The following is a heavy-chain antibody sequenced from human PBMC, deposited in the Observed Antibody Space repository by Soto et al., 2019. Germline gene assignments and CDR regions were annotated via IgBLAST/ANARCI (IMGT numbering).Heavy chain of an antibody. J-gene: IGHJ4*02. CDR1: GGSISSSSYY. D-gene: IGHD3-10*01. V-gene: IGHV4-39*01. CDR3: ATLWGQD. CDR2: IYYSWST. Sequence: QLQLQESGPGLVKPSETLSLTCTVSGGSISSSSYYWGWIRQPPGKVLEWIGRIYYSWSTYYNPSLKSRVTLSVDPSKHQFSLELRSVTAADTAVYYCATLWGQDWGQGTLVTVSS.